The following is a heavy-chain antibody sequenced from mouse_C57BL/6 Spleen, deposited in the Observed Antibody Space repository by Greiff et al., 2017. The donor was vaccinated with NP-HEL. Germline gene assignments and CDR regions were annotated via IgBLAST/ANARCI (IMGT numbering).Heavy chain of an antibody. CDR1: GYAFSSYW. D-gene: IGHD2-3*01. J-gene: IGHJ4*01. Sequence: QVQLQQSGAELVKPGASVTISCKASGYAFSSYWMNWVKQRPGKGLEWIGQIYPGDGDTNYNGKFKGKATLTADKSSSTAYMQLSRLTSEDSAVYYCGRSNGYYGGGAMDYWGQGTSVTVSS. V-gene: IGHV1-80*01. CDR2: IYPGDGDT. CDR3: GRSNGYYGGGAMDY.